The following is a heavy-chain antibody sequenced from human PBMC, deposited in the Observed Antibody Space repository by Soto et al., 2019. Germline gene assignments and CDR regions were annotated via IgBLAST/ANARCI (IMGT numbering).Heavy chain of an antibody. Sequence: GGSLRLSCAASGFTLSSYAMSWVRQAPGKGLEWVSAISGSGGSTYYADSVKGRFTISRDNSKNTLYLQMNSLRAEDTAVYYCATQGRYCSSTSCPYMDVWGKGTTVTVSS. CDR2: ISGSGGST. V-gene: IGHV3-23*01. D-gene: IGHD2-2*01. CDR1: GFTLSSYA. CDR3: ATQGRYCSSTSCPYMDV. J-gene: IGHJ6*03.